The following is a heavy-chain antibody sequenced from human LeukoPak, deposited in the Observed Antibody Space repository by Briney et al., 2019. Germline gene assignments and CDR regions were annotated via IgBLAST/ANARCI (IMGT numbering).Heavy chain of an antibody. CDR1: GFTFSSYS. CDR3: ARDHFGYYDFWSGYPEVYFDY. J-gene: IGHJ4*02. Sequence: RGSLRLSCAASGFTFSSYSMNWVRQAPGKGLEWVSSISSSSSYIYYADSVKGRFTISRDNAKNSLYLQMNSLRAEDTAVYYCARDHFGYYDFWSGYPEVYFDYWGQGTLVTVSS. CDR2: ISSSSSYI. V-gene: IGHV3-21*01. D-gene: IGHD3-3*01.